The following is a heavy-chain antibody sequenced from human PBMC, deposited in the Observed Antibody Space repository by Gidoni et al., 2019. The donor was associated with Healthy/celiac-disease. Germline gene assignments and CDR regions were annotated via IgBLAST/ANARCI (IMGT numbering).Heavy chain of an antibody. J-gene: IGHJ4*02. CDR1: GGTFSSYA. V-gene: IGHV1-69*01. Sequence: QVQLVQSGAEVKKPGSSVKVSCKASGGTFSSYAISWVRQAPGQGLEWMGGIIPIFGTANYAQKFQGRVTITADESTSTAYMELSSLRSEDTAVYYCASIYCSGGSCYSFAGYWGQGTLVTVSS. CDR2: IIPIFGTA. D-gene: IGHD2-15*01. CDR3: ASIYCSGGSCYSFAGY.